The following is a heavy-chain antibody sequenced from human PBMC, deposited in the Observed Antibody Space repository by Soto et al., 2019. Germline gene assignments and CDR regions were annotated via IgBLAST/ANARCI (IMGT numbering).Heavy chain of an antibody. CDR3: ARDTSHGQFVY. J-gene: IGHJ4*02. CDR2: IYYSGST. Sequence: PSETLSLTCTVSGGSISSYYWTWIRQPPGKGLEWIGYIYYSGSTNYNPSLKSRVTISVDTSKNQFSLKLSSVTAADTAVYYCARDTSHGQFVYWGQGTLVTISS. D-gene: IGHD2-2*01. CDR1: GGSISSYY. V-gene: IGHV4-59*01.